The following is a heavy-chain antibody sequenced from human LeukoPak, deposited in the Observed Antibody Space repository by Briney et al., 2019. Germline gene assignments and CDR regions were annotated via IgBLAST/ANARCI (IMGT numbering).Heavy chain of an antibody. CDR3: ASYETVNDAFDV. CDR2: INPGAGST. Sequence: ASVKVSCKASGYTFTSYYVHWVRQAPGQGLEWMGIINPGAGSTKYAKKFQGTVIMTRDTSTSTVYMELRSLRSEDTAVYFCASYETVNDAFDVWGQGTMVTVSS. CDR1: GYTFTSYY. J-gene: IGHJ3*01. V-gene: IGHV1-46*01. D-gene: IGHD5-12*01.